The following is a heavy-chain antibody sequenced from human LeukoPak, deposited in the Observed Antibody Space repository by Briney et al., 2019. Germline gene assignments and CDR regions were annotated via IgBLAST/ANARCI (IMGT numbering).Heavy chain of an antibody. CDR3: AKSIATREDY. CDR2: INTDGSTT. J-gene: IGHJ4*02. Sequence: GGSLRLSCAASGFTFSNSWMHWVRQAPGKGLMWVSRINTDGSTTTYADSVKGQFTISRDNAKNTLYLQMSSLRAEDTAVYYCAKSIATREDYWGQGTLVTVSS. D-gene: IGHD6-6*01. V-gene: IGHV3-74*03. CDR1: GFTFSNSW.